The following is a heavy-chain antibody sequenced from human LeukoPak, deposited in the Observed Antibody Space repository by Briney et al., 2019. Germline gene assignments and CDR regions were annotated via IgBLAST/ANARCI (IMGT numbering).Heavy chain of an antibody. D-gene: IGHD3-3*01. CDR2: IIPIFGTA. J-gene: IGHJ6*03. V-gene: IGHV1-69*13. CDR3: ARVRSPLPYYYYMDV. Sequence: SVKVSCRASGGTFSSYATSWVRQAPGQGLEWMGGIIPIFGTANYAQKFQGRVTITADESTSTAYMELSSLRSEDTAVYYCARVRSPLPYYYYMDVWGKGTTVTVSS. CDR1: GGTFSSYA.